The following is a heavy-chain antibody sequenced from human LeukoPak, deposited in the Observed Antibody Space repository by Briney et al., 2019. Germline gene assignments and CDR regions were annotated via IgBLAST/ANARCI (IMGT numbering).Heavy chain of an antibody. Sequence: SETLSLTCAVYGGSFSGYYWSWIRQPPGKGLDWIGEINHSGSTNYNPSLKSRVTISVDTSKNQFSLKLSSVTAADTAVYYCACAMAPSYYYYYMDVWGKGTTVTVSS. J-gene: IGHJ6*03. D-gene: IGHD5-18*01. CDR2: INHSGST. V-gene: IGHV4-34*01. CDR1: GGSFSGYY. CDR3: ACAMAPSYYYYYMDV.